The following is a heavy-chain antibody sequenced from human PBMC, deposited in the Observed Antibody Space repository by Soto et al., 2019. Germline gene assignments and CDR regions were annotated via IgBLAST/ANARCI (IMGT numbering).Heavy chain of an antibody. Sequence: SETLSLTCSVSGDSISNSRFYWAWIRQPPGEGLEWIGSIYHTGNAYYNPSLKSRVTISVDTSKNQFSLKLSSVTAADTAVYYCARAAPLFCCGGSCYSRRDYWAQRTLVTVSS. CDR3: ARAAPLFCCGGSCYSRRDY. CDR2: IYHTGNA. J-gene: IGHJ4*02. V-gene: IGHV4-39*07. D-gene: IGHD2-15*01. CDR1: GDSISNSRFY.